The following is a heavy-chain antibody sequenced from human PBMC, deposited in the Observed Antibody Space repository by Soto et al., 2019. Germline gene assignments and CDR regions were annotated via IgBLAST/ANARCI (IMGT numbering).Heavy chain of an antibody. CDR1: GGSISSYY. Sequence: SETLSLTCTVSGGSISSYYWSWIRQPPGKGLEWIGYIYYSGSTNYNPSLKSRVTISVDTSKNQFSLKLSSVTAADTAVYYCARGGLGYCSSTSCHTNYYYGMDVWGQGTTVTV. CDR2: IYYSGST. D-gene: IGHD2-2*02. J-gene: IGHJ6*02. V-gene: IGHV4-59*01. CDR3: ARGGLGYCSSTSCHTNYYYGMDV.